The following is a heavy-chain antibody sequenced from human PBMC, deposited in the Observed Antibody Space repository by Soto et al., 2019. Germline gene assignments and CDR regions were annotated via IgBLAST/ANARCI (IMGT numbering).Heavy chain of an antibody. CDR2: IDGSGGNT. V-gene: IGHV3-23*01. CDR1: GFTFSSSA. Sequence: GGSLRLSCAASGFTFSSSAMNWFRQAPGKGPQWVSAIDGSGGNTFYADSVKGRFTISRDTSKNTLYLQINSLRADDTALFFCAKGSATGYPYGFDVWGQGALVTVST. D-gene: IGHD6-25*01. J-gene: IGHJ4*01. CDR3: AKGSATGYPYGFDV.